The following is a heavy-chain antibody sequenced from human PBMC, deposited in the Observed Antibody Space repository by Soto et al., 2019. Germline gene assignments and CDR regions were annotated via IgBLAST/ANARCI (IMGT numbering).Heavy chain of an antibody. D-gene: IGHD5-12*01. CDR1: GFTFSSYA. J-gene: IGHJ4*02. Sequence: GWSLRLSCSASGFTFSSYAMHWVRQAPGKGLECVSGIRGNGDPPFYADSVKGRFTISRDNSKNTLYLQMSSLSADDTAVYYCVKSRGGNNFDFFDWGQGALVTVSS. CDR3: VKSRGGNNFDFFD. V-gene: IGHV3-64D*06. CDR2: IRGNGDPP.